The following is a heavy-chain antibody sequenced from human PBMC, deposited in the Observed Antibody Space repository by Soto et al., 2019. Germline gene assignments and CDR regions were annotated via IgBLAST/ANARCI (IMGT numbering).Heavy chain of an antibody. Sequence: PSETLSLACLVSGYSINSGDYYWSWIRQPPGKGLEWIGNIHFSGRTYYSPSLKSRVTMSTDTSKNQFSLRLTYVTSADTAVYYCARDKQGFSYGYGSQYFYYHGLDVWGQGTTVTVSS. D-gene: IGHD5-18*01. CDR1: GYSINSGDYY. V-gene: IGHV4-30-4*01. CDR2: IHFSGRT. J-gene: IGHJ6*02. CDR3: ARDKQGFSYGYGSQYFYYHGLDV.